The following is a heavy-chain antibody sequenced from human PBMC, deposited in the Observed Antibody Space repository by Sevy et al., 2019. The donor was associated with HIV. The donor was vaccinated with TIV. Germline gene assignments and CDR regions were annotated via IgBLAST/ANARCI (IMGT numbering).Heavy chain of an antibody. CDR3: AREYSSGYYFDY. D-gene: IGHD6-19*01. V-gene: IGHV4-30-2*01. CDR2: IYHSGST. J-gene: IGHJ4*02. CDR1: GGSISSGGYS. Sequence: SETLSLTCAVSGGSISSGGYSWSWIRQPPGKGLEWIGYIYHSGSTYYNPSLKSRVTISVDRSKNQFSLKLSSVTAADTAVYYCAREYSSGYYFDYWGQGTLVTVSS.